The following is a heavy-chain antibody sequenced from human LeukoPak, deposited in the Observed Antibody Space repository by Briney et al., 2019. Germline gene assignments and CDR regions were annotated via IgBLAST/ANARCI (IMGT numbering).Heavy chain of an antibody. CDR1: GGSISSSNW. D-gene: IGHD2-15*01. J-gene: IGHJ4*02. CDR3: ARDGLGYCSGGSCFRAGYFDY. V-gene: IGHV4-4*02. CDR2: IYHSGST. Sequence: SGTLSLTCAVSGGSISSSNWWSWVRQPPGKGLEWIGEIYHSGSTNYNPSLKSRVAISVDKSKNQFSLKLSSVTAADTAVYYCARDGLGYCSGGSCFRAGYFDYWGQGTLVTVSS.